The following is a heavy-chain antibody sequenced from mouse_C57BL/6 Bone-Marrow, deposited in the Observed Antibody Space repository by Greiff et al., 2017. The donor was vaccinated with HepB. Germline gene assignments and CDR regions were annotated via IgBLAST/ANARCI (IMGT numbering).Heavy chain of an antibody. V-gene: IGHV5-6*01. Sequence: EVQVVESGGDLVKPGGSLKLSCAASGFTFSSYGMSWVRQTPDKRLEWVATISSGGSYTYYPDSVKGRFTISRYNAKNTLYLQMSSLKSEDTAMYYCARQRGSSLYYFDYWGQGTPLTVSS. CDR2: ISSGGSYT. CDR3: ARQRGSSLYYFDY. J-gene: IGHJ2*01. CDR1: GFTFSSYG. D-gene: IGHD1-1*01.